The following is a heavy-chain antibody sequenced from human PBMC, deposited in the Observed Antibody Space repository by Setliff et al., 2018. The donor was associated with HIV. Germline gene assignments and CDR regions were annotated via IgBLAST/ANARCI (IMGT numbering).Heavy chain of an antibody. Sequence: PSETLSLTCTVSGVSTSSSHYYWGWIRQPPGKGLEWIGYIYYSGSTYYNSSLRSRVTISVDTSQSRFSLELTSVTAADTAVYYCARPSFGIGGGANFDSWGQGTLVTVSS. CDR2: IYYSGST. CDR1: GVSTSSSHYY. D-gene: IGHD3-3*01. V-gene: IGHV4-39*01. J-gene: IGHJ4*02. CDR3: ARPSFGIGGGANFDS.